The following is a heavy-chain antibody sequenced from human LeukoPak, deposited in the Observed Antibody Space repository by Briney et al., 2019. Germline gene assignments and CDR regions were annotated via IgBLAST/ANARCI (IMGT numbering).Heavy chain of an antibody. Sequence: PGGSLRLSCAASGFTVSTNYMSWVRQAPGKGLEWVSIIYSGGSTSYADSVTGRFTISRDISKNTLFLQMSSLRAEDTAVYYCARSPRIYDSSGYYLVEYFDLWGRGTLVTVSS. D-gene: IGHD3-22*01. CDR1: GFTVSTNY. J-gene: IGHJ2*01. V-gene: IGHV3-53*01. CDR3: ARSPRIYDSSGYYLVEYFDL. CDR2: IYSGGST.